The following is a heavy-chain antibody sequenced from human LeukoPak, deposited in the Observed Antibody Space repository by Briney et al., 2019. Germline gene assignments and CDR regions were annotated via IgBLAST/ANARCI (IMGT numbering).Heavy chain of an antibody. J-gene: IGHJ5*02. Sequence: GASVKVSCKASGYTFTSYYIHWLRQAPEQGLNWIRIINPNARSTSYAHKFHDKITISTYTYTSPVYMELACLRYEDTAMNYWSVAVAAASNWFEPWGQGKLVTVSS. CDR1: GYTFTSYY. CDR3: SVAVAAASNWFEP. CDR2: INPNARST. V-gene: IGHV1-46*01. D-gene: IGHD6-19*01.